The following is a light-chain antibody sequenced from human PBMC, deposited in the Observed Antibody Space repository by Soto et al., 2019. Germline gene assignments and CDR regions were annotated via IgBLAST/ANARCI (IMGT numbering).Light chain of an antibody. CDR1: QSLLHSNGYTY. Sequence: DIEMTQSPLSLPVTPGEPASISCRSSQSLLHSNGYTYLDWYLQKPGQSPQLLIYLGSNRASGVPDRFCGSGSGTEFTLQISRVEAGDVGVYYGVQGCRTPAFGQGTKVEIK. CDR3: VQGCRTPA. V-gene: IGKV2-28*01. CDR2: LGS. J-gene: IGKJ1*01.